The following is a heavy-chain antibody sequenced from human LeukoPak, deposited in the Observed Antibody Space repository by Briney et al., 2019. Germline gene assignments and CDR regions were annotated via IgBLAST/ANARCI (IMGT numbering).Heavy chain of an antibody. CDR2: INHSGST. CDR3: ARAKRSYYYYGTDV. D-gene: IGHD4/OR15-4a*01. J-gene: IGHJ6*04. V-gene: IGHV4-34*01. CDR1: GGSFSGYY. Sequence: PSETLSLTCAVYGGSFSGYYWSWIRQPPGKGLEWIGEINHSGSTNYNPSLKSRVTISVDTSKNQFSLKLSSVTAADTAVYYCARAKRSYYYYGTDVWGKGTTVTVSS.